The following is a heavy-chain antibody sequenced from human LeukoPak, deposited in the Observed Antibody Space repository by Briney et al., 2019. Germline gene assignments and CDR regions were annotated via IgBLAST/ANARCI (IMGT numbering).Heavy chain of an antibody. J-gene: IGHJ4*02. CDR1: GGSISSSY. CDR2: IYYSGST. V-gene: IGHV4-59*01. D-gene: IGHD4-23*01. Sequence: SETLSLTCTVSGGSISSSYWSWIRQPPGEGLEWIGHIYYSGSTNYNHSLKSRVTISVDTSKNQCSLRLSSVTAADTGVYYCARGWAVYGGNSGVYFYYWGQGTLVTVSS. CDR3: ARGWAVYGGNSGVYFYY.